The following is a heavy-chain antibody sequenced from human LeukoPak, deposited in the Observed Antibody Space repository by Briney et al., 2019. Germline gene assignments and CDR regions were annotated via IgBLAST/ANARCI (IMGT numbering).Heavy chain of an antibody. CDR2: ISGSGGST. D-gene: IGHD3-3*01. J-gene: IGHJ6*03. CDR1: GFTFSSYA. V-gene: IGHV3-23*01. CDR3: AKDGPRHYDFWSGWPPPMDV. Sequence: PGGSLRLSCAASGFTFSSYAMSWVRQAPGKGLEWVSAISGSGGSTYYADSVKGRFTISRDNSKNTLYLQMNSLRAEDTAVYYCAKDGPRHYDFWSGWPPPMDVWGKGTTVTVSS.